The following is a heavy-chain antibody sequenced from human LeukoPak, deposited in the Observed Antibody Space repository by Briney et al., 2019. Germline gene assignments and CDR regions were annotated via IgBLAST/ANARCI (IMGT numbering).Heavy chain of an antibody. CDR3: ARRQRDGYNYFDY. CDR2: INHSGST. Sequence: PSQTLSLTCVVSGASISSGGYSWSWIRQPPGKGLEWIGEINHSGSTNYNPSLKSRVTISVDTSKNQFSLRLSSVTAADSAVYYCARRQRDGYNYFDYWGQGTLVTVSS. J-gene: IGHJ4*02. CDR1: GASISSGGYS. V-gene: IGHV4-30-2*01. D-gene: IGHD5-12*01.